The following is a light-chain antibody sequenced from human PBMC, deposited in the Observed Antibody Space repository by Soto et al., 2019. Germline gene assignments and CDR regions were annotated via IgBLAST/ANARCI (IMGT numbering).Light chain of an antibody. CDR1: QSLVHSDGIAY. CDR3: MQGTHWPIT. CDR2: KVS. Sequence: DVVMTQSPLSLPVTLGQPASISCRSNQSLVHSDGIAYFSWFQQRPGRSPRRLICKVSNRDSGVPARFSGSGSGTDFALKISRVEAEDVGVYYCMQGTHWPITFGQGTRLEL. J-gene: IGKJ5*01. V-gene: IGKV2-30*02.